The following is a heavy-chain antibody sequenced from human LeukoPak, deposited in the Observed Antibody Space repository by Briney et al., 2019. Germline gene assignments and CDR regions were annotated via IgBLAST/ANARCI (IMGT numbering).Heavy chain of an antibody. V-gene: IGHV4-59*01. Sequence: SETLSLTCAVYGGSFSGYYWSRIRQPPGKGLEWIGYIYYSGSTNYNPSLKSRVTISVDTSKNQFSLKLSSVTAADTAVYYCARGYYYDKDYYGMDVWGQGTTVTVSS. CDR2: IYYSGST. J-gene: IGHJ6*02. D-gene: IGHD3-22*01. CDR3: ARGYYYDKDYYGMDV. CDR1: GGSFSGYY.